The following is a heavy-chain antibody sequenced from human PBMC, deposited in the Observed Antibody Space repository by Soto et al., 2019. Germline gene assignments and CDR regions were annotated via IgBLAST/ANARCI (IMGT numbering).Heavy chain of an antibody. V-gene: IGHV3-9*01. CDR2: ISWNRGSI. CDR3: STGVDGWYYFDY. D-gene: IGHD3-3*01. CDR1: GFTFDDYA. Sequence: ESGGGLVQPGRSLRLSCAASGFTFDDYAMHWVRQAPGKGLEWVSGISWNRGSIGYADSVKGRFTISRDNAKKSLYLQMNSMRAEDTAVYYCSTGVDGWYYFDYWGQGTLVTVSS. J-gene: IGHJ4*02.